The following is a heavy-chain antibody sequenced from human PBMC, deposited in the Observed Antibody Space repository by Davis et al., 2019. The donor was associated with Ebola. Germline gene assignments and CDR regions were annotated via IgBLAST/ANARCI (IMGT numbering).Heavy chain of an antibody. CDR3: ARLGIDSSNMYYYYYGMDV. V-gene: IGHV1-69*04. D-gene: IGHD6-13*01. CDR1: GYTFTSYG. Sequence: SVKVSCKASGYTFTSYGISWVRQAPGQGLEWMGRIIPILGIANYAQKFQGRVTITRDTSASTAYMELSSLRSEDTAVYYCARLGIDSSNMYYYYYGMDVWGQGTTVTVSS. CDR2: IIPILGIA. J-gene: IGHJ6*02.